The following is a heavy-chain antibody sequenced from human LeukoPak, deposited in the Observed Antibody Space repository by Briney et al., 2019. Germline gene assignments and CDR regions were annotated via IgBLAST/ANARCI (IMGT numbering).Heavy chain of an antibody. Sequence: PGGSLRLSCAASGFTFSSYAMSWVRQAPGEGLEWVAFIQSDGSDQYYADSVKGRLSISRDNSKNTLYLQMNSLRAEDTAVYYCARETVAGPIDYWGQGTLVTVSS. V-gene: IGHV3-30*02. CDR3: ARETVAGPIDY. CDR1: GFTFSSYA. CDR2: IQSDGSDQ. J-gene: IGHJ4*02. D-gene: IGHD6-19*01.